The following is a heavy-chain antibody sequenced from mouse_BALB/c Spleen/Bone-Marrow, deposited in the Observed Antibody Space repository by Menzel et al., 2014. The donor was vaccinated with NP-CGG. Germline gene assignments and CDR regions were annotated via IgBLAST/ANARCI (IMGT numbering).Heavy chain of an antibody. D-gene: IGHD2-2*01. J-gene: IGHJ4*01. CDR3: AKWDGYAYYYAMDY. CDR1: GFSLTSYG. Sequence: VQLQQSGPGLVAPSQSLSITCTVSGFSLTSYGVSWVRRPPGKGLEWLGVIWGDGSTNYHSALMSRLSISKDNSKSQVFLKLNSLQTDDTATYYCAKWDGYAYYYAMDYWGQGTSVTVSS. CDR2: IWGDGST. V-gene: IGHV2-3*01.